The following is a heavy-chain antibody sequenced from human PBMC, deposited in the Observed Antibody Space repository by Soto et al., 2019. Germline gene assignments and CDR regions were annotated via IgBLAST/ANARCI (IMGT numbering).Heavy chain of an antibody. CDR3: ARTYSSASWGRYYYYYYGMDV. D-gene: IGHD6-6*01. J-gene: IGHJ6*02. Sequence: QVQVVQSGAEVKKPGSSVKVSCKASGDTFYNYAISWVRQAPGRGLEWMGGLIPSFGTANYAHKFQGRVTITADESASTAYMELSSGRSEDTAVYYCARTYSSASWGRYYYYYYGMDVWGQGTTVTVSS. CDR2: LIPSFGTA. V-gene: IGHV1-69*01. CDR1: GDTFYNYA.